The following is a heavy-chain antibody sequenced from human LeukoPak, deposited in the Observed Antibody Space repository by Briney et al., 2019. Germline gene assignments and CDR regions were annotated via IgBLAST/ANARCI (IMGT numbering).Heavy chain of an antibody. CDR2: INHSGST. J-gene: IGHJ3*02. CDR3: ARPYYDFTDAFDI. Sequence: SETLSLTCAVYGGSFSDYFWNWIRQTPGKGLEWIGEINHSGSTNYNPSLKSRVTISVDTSKNQFSLKLSSVTAADTAVYYCARPYYDFTDAFDIWGQGTMVTVSS. D-gene: IGHD3-3*01. V-gene: IGHV4-34*01. CDR1: GGSFSDYF.